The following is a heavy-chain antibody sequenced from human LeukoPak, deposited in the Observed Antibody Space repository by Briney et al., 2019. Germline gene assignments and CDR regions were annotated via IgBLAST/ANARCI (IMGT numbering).Heavy chain of an antibody. D-gene: IGHD2-15*01. Sequence: PGGSLRLSCAASGFTFSSYAMSWVRQAPGKGLEWVSAISGSGGSTYYADSAKGRFTISRDNSKNTLYLQMNSLRAEDTAVYYCASGVVVVAATGGDYWGQGTLVTVSS. CDR1: GFTFSSYA. CDR2: ISGSGGST. J-gene: IGHJ4*02. CDR3: ASGVVVVAATGGDY. V-gene: IGHV3-23*01.